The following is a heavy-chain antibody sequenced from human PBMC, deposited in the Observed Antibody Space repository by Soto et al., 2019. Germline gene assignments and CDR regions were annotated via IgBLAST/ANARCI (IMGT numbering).Heavy chain of an antibody. Sequence: PSETLSLTCSVSGVSITSYYWSWIRQSAGGGLEWMGRINTDGLSTYSPSFKSRLTMSLDTSENQVSLRLISVTAADTAVYFCARVPVAVAATEDYYGLDVWGQGTTVTVSS. CDR2: INTDGLS. J-gene: IGHJ6*02. V-gene: IGHV4-4*07. CDR3: ARVPVAVAATEDYYGLDV. D-gene: IGHD2-15*01. CDR1: GVSITSYY.